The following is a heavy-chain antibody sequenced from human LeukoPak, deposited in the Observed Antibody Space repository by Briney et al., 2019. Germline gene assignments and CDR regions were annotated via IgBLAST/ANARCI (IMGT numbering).Heavy chain of an antibody. CDR2: ISYDGSNK. CDR1: GFTFSSYA. J-gene: IGHJ4*02. D-gene: IGHD5-24*01. Sequence: GGSLGLSCAASGFTFSSYAMHWVRQAPGKGLEWVAVISYDGSNKYYAGSVKGRFTISRDNSKNTPYLQMNSLRAEDTAVYYCASQMATIQTGDYWGQGTLVTVSS. CDR3: ASQMATIQTGDY. V-gene: IGHV3-30-3*01.